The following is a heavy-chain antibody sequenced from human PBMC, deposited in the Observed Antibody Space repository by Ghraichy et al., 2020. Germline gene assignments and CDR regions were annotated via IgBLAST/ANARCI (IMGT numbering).Heavy chain of an antibody. J-gene: IGHJ4*02. CDR1: GYSFTSYW. D-gene: IGHD5-24*01. V-gene: IGHV5-51*01. Sequence: GESLNISCKGSGYSFTSYWIGWVRQMPGKGLEWMGIIYPGDSDTRYSPSFQGQVTISADKSISTAYLQWSSLKASDTAMYYCARRAEMATIEFDYWGQGTLVTVSS. CDR2: IYPGDSDT. CDR3: ARRAEMATIEFDY.